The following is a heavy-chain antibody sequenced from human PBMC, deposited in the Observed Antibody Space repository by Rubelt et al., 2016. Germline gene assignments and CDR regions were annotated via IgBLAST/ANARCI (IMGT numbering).Heavy chain of an antibody. CDR3: ASKLYDYPYYFDC. CDR1: GGSISSHNW. D-gene: IGHD5-12*01. CDR2: IYHSWST. V-gene: IGHV4-4*02. J-gene: IGHJ4*02. Sequence: QVQLQESGPGLVKPSGTLSLTCAVSGGSISSHNWWSWVRQPPGKGLEWIGEIYHSWSTNSIPSLTRQFTISVDKSKNQLSLRLSSVNAAETAVYYCASKLYDYPYYFDCWGQGTLVTVSS.